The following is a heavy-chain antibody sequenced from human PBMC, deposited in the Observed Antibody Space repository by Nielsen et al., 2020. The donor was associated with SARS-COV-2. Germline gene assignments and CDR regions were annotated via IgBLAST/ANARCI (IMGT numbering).Heavy chain of an antibody. J-gene: IGHJ3*02. CDR2: INPSGGST. D-gene: IGHD4-23*01. V-gene: IGHV1-46*01. Sequence: SVNVSCKASGYTFTSYYMHWVRQAPGQGLEWMGIINPSGGSTSYAQKFQGRVTMTRDTSTSTVYMELSSLRSEDTAVYYCARDFDDYGGNSRVHAFDIWGQGTMVTISS. CDR3: ARDFDDYGGNSRVHAFDI. CDR1: GYTFTSYY.